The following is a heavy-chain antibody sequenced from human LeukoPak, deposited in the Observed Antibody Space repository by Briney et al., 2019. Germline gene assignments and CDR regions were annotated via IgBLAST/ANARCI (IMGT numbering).Heavy chain of an antibody. V-gene: IGHV3-23*01. Sequence: GGSLRLSCAASGFTFSSYSMTWVRHAPGKGLEWFSPISGSGGSTYYADSVKGRFTISRDNSKNTLYLQMNSLRAEDTAVYYCGKGGVITTSPPFGYWGRGSLVSVSS. CDR3: GKGGVITTSPPFGY. D-gene: IGHD3-22*01. J-gene: IGHJ4*02. CDR2: ISGSGGST. CDR1: GFTFSSYS.